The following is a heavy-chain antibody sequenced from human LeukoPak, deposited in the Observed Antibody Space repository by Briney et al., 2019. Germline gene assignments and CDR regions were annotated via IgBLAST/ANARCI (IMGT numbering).Heavy chain of an antibody. D-gene: IGHD1-1*01. V-gene: IGHV3-33*01. CDR2: VWFDGSDQ. J-gene: IGHJ4*02. Sequence: GGSLRLSCAASGFTFSSYAMHWVRQAPGKGLEGVAVVWFDGSDQYYAESVKGRFTISRDNSKNTLYLQMIGLRAEDTAVYYCARDRRTTLADYYFDYWGQGTLVTVSS. CDR3: ARDRRTTLADYYFDY. CDR1: GFTFSSYA.